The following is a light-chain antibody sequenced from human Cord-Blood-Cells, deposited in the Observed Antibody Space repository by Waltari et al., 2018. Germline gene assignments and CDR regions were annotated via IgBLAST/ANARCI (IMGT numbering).Light chain of an antibody. Sequence: EIVLTQSPATLSLSPGERATLSCRASQSVSSYLAWYQQKPGQAPRLLIYDASNRANGIPARFSGSGSGTXXTLTISSLEXEDFAXXXXQQRSNWLTFGGGTKVEIK. CDR1: QSVSSY. V-gene: IGKV3-11*01. CDR3: QQRSNWLT. CDR2: DAS. J-gene: IGKJ4*01.